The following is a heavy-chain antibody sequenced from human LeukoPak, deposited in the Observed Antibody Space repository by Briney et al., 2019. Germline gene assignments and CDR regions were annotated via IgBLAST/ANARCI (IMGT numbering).Heavy chain of an antibody. CDR1: GFTFSSYA. J-gene: IGHJ4*02. Sequence: GRSLRLSCAASGFTFSSYAMQWVRQAPGKGREWVAVISYDGSNKYYADSVKGRFTISRDNSKNTLYLQMNSLRAEDTAVYYCARTYSSGWYYFDYWGQGTLVTVSS. CDR3: ARTYSSGWYYFDY. D-gene: IGHD6-19*01. CDR2: ISYDGSNK. V-gene: IGHV3-30-3*01.